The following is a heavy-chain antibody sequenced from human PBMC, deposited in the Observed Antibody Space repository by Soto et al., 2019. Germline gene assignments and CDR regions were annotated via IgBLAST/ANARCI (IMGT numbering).Heavy chain of an antibody. D-gene: IGHD1-7*01. Sequence: GGSLRLSCAASGFTFSSYSMNWVRQAPGKGLEWVSSISSSSSYIYYADSVKGRFTISRDNAKNSLYLQMNSLRAEDTAVYYCARGTLLTITETSGDAFDIWGQGTMVTVSS. V-gene: IGHV3-21*01. CDR3: ARGTLLTITETSGDAFDI. CDR1: GFTFSSYS. J-gene: IGHJ3*02. CDR2: ISSSSSYI.